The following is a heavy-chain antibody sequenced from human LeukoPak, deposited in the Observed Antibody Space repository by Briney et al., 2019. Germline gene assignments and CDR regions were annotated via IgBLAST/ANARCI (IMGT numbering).Heavy chain of an antibody. Sequence: GWSLRLSCAASGFTFSSYGMHGVRQARGKGLEWVAFIRCDGSNKYYADSVTGPFNISRANSKNTPYLTMNSPRAEDTAVYYCARVSIGWYSFDYWGQGTLVTVSS. CDR1: GFTFSSYG. V-gene: IGHV3-30*02. CDR2: IRCDGSNK. CDR3: ARVSIGWYSFDY. J-gene: IGHJ4*02. D-gene: IGHD6-19*01.